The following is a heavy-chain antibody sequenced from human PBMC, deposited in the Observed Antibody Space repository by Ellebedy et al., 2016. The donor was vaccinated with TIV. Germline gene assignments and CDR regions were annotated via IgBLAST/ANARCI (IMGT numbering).Heavy chain of an antibody. CDR2: ISSNGVST. CDR3: AKWSQGVDYDY. Sequence: GESLKISCAASGFTFSTYPMSWVRQAPGKGLEWVSAISSNGVSTFYADSVKGRFTISKDNSKNTLYLQMNILRAEDTAVYYCAKWSQGVDYDYWGQGTLVTVSS. D-gene: IGHD3-10*01. V-gene: IGHV3-23*01. CDR1: GFTFSTYP. J-gene: IGHJ4*02.